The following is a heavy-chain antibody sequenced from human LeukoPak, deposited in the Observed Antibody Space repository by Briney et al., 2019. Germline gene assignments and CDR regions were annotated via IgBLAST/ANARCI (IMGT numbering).Heavy chain of an antibody. D-gene: IGHD6-13*01. Sequence: SETLSLTCAVYGGSFSGYYWSWIRQPPGKGLEWIREINHSGSTNYNPSLKSRVTISVDTSKNQFSLKLSSVTAADTAVYYCARGDLYSSSWSNYWGQGTLVTVSS. CDR1: GGSFSGYY. CDR3: ARGDLYSSSWSNY. J-gene: IGHJ4*02. CDR2: INHSGST. V-gene: IGHV4-34*01.